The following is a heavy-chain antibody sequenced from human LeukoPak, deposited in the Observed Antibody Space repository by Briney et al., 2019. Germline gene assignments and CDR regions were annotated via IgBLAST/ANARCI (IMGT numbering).Heavy chain of an antibody. V-gene: IGHV3-9*01. Sequence: GGSLRLSCAASGFTFDDYAMHWVRQAPGKGLEWVSGISWNSGSIGYADSVKGRFTISRDNAKNSLYLQMNSLRAEDTALYYCAKDMSPFDRRIAVAGRAFDYWGQGTLVTVSS. CDR2: ISWNSGSI. J-gene: IGHJ4*02. CDR1: GFTFDDYA. CDR3: AKDMSPFDRRIAVAGRAFDY. D-gene: IGHD6-19*01.